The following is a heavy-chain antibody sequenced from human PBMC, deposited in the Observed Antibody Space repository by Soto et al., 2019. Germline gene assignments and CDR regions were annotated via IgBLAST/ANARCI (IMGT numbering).Heavy chain of an antibody. CDR3: ARGGGYAYYYGSGAQTNWFDP. J-gene: IGHJ5*02. V-gene: IGHV4-59*01. Sequence: QVQLQESGPGLVKPSETLSLTCTVSGGSISSYYWSWIRQPPGKGLEWIGYIYYSGSTNYNPSLTSRVTISVDTSKNQFSLKLSSVTAADTAVYYCARGGGYAYYYGSGAQTNWFDPWGQGTLVTVSS. CDR2: IYYSGST. D-gene: IGHD3-10*01. CDR1: GGSISSYY.